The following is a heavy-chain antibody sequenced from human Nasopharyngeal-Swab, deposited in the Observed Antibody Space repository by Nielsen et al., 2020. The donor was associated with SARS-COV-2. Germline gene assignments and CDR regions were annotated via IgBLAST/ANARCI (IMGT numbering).Heavy chain of an antibody. Sequence: WIRQPPGKGLEGIGSIYYSGSTYYNPTLKSRVTKSVDTSKNRFSLKLISVTAADTAVYYCARHVSSSWYAAVAGIRAFDYWGQGTLVTVSS. CDR3: ARHVSSSWYAAVAGIRAFDY. J-gene: IGHJ4*02. D-gene: IGHD6-13*01. V-gene: IGHV4-39*01. CDR2: IYYSGST.